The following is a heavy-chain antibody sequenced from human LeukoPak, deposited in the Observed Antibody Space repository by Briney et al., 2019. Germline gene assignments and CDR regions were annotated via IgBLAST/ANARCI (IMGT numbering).Heavy chain of an antibody. CDR1: GGSISSYY. V-gene: IGHV4-4*07. D-gene: IGHD6-13*01. Sequence: SETLSLTCTVAGGSISSYYWSWIRQPAGKGLEWIGRIYTSGSTNYNPSLKSRVTMSVDTSNDPFSLKVSSVTAADTAVYYCARGGSSWYADYWGQGTLVTVSS. J-gene: IGHJ4*02. CDR3: ARGGSSWYADY. CDR2: IYTSGST.